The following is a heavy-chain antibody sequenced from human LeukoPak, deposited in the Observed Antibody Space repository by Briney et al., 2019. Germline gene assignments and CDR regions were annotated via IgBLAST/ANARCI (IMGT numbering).Heavy chain of an antibody. D-gene: IGHD3-9*01. Sequence: VASVKVSCKASGYTFTSYGISWVRQAPGQGLEWMGWISAYNGNTNYAQKLQGRVTMTTDTSTSTAYMELRSLRSDDTAVYYCARDGEARYFDWLSQPNWFDPWGQGTLVTVSS. CDR3: ARDGEARYFDWLSQPNWFDP. CDR2: ISAYNGNT. CDR1: GYTFTSYG. V-gene: IGHV1-18*04. J-gene: IGHJ5*02.